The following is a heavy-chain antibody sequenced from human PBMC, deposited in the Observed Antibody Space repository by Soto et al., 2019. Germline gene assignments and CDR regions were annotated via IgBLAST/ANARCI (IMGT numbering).Heavy chain of an antibody. J-gene: IGHJ1*01. D-gene: IGHD2-21*02. Sequence: LVKGSWKGFGWSFSSYAISWGIHAPGQGLEWMGGIIPIFGTANYAQKFQGRVTITADESTSTAYMELSSLRSEDTAVYYCARVAGTTRGGDCLHFQHWGQGTLVTVS. CDR2: IIPIFGTA. CDR1: GWSFSSYA. CDR3: ARVAGTTRGGDCLHFQH. V-gene: IGHV1-69*01.